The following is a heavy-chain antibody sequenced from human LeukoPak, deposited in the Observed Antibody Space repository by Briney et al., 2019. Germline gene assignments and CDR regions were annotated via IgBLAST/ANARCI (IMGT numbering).Heavy chain of an antibody. Sequence: GGSLRLSCAASGFTFSSYSMNWVRQAPGKGLEWVSSISSSSSYIYYADSVKGRFTISRDNAKNSLYLQMNSLKTEDTAVYYCTTDLRDLEYYYGSGSSDWGQGTLVTVSS. D-gene: IGHD3-10*01. J-gene: IGHJ4*02. V-gene: IGHV3-21*03. CDR2: ISSSSSYI. CDR3: TTDLRDLEYYYGSGSSD. CDR1: GFTFSSYS.